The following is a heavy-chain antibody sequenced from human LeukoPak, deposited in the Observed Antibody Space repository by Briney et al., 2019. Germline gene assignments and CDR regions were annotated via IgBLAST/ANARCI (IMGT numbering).Heavy chain of an antibody. J-gene: IGHJ3*02. CDR1: GGSFSGYY. CDR2: INHSGST. CDR3: ARQGVSGGWATDAFDI. Sequence: SETLSLTCAVYGGSFSGYYWSWIRQPPGKGLEWMGEINHSGSTNYNPSLKSRVTISVDTSKNQFSLKLTSVTAADTAVYYCARQGVSGGWATDAFDIWGQGTMVTVSS. V-gene: IGHV4-34*01. D-gene: IGHD6-19*01.